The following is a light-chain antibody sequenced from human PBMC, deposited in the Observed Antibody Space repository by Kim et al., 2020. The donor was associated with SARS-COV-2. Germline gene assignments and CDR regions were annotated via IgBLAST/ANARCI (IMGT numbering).Light chain of an antibody. CDR1: QSVSSSF. J-gene: IGKJ1*01. CDR2: GTS. V-gene: IGKV3-20*01. CDR3: QQYGTSPAT. Sequence: PGERATISCRASQSVSSSFLAWYQQKPGQAPRLLIYGTSTRATGIPDRFSGSGSGTDFTLTISRLEPEDFAVYFCQQYGTSPATFGQGTKVDIK.